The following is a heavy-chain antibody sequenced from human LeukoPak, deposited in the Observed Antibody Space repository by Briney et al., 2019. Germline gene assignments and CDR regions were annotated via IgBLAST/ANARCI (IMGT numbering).Heavy chain of an antibody. CDR2: IYYSGST. CDR3: AGGSGSSDY. V-gene: IGHV4-59*01. Sequence: WETLSLTCTVSGGSISSYYWRWIRQPPGKGLEWIGYIYYSGSTNYNPSLKSRVTISLDTSKNQFSLKLRSVTAADTAVYYCAGGSGSSDYWGQGTLVTVSS. CDR1: GGSISSYY. J-gene: IGHJ4*02. D-gene: IGHD1-26*01.